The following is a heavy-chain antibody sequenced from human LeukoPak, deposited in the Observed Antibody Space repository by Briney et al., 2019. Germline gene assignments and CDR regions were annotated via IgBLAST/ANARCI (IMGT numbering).Heavy chain of an antibody. Sequence: GGSLRLSCAASGFTFHNYALSWVRQAPGKGLEWVSAISGSGGSTDYADSVKGRFTISRDNAKNSLYLQMNSLRAEDTAVYYCAIQDLYIESPILFLRNYFDYWGQGTLVTVSS. J-gene: IGHJ4*02. V-gene: IGHV3-23*01. CDR3: AIQDLYIESPILFLRNYFDY. CDR1: GFTFHNYA. D-gene: IGHD2/OR15-2a*01. CDR2: ISGSGGST.